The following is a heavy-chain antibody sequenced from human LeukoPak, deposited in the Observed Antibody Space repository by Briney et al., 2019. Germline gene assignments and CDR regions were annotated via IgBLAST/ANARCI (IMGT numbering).Heavy chain of an antibody. D-gene: IGHD5-18*01. J-gene: IGHJ4*01. V-gene: IGHV4-34*01. CDR3: ARGRGYGEY. CDR1: GGSFSGYY. CDR2: INHSGST. Sequence: PSETLSLTCAVYGGSFSGYYWSWIRQPPGKGLEWIGEINHSGSTNYNPSLKSRVTISVDTSKNQFSLKLSSVTAADTAVYYCARGRGYGEYWGHGTLVTVSS.